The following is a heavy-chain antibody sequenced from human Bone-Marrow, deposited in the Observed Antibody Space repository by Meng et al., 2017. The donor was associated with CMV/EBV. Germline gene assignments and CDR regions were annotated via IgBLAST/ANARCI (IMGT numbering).Heavy chain of an antibody. CDR1: GLTVSGNF. CDR3: ATHPFALASLDN. V-gene: IGHV3-66*04. CDR2: IFNDGST. Sequence: LSCAASGLTVSGNFMSWVRQAPGKGLEWVSVIFNDGSTYYADSVKGRFIISRDNSKNTLDLQMNSLRAEDTALYYCATHPFALASLDNWGQGTLVTVSS. D-gene: IGHD3-3*01. J-gene: IGHJ4*02.